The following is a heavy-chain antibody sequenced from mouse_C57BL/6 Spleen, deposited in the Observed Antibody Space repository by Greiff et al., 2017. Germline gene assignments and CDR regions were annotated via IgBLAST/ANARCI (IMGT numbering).Heavy chain of an antibody. CDR2: IYPGDGDT. D-gene: IGHD1-1*01. CDR1: GYAFSSSW. V-gene: IGHV1-82*01. J-gene: IGHJ2*01. CDR3: ASSKYDCSRFGY. Sequence: VPLQQSGPELVKPGASVKISCKASGYAFSSSWMNWVKQRPGKGLDWIGRIYPGDGDTNYNGKFKGKATLTADKSSSTAYMQLSSLTSECSAVYVCASSKYDCSRFGYWGQGTTLTVAS.